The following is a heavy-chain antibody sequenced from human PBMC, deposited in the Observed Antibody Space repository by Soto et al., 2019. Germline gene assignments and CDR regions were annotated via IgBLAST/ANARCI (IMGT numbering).Heavy chain of an antibody. Sequence: PSETLSLTCAVSGGSISSGGYSWSWIRQPPGKGLEWIGYIYHSGSTYYNPSLKSRVTISVDTSKNQFSLKLSSVTAADTAVYYCARLNDGYKNWFDPWGQGTLVTVSS. D-gene: IGHD2-21*01. J-gene: IGHJ5*02. V-gene: IGHV4-30-2*01. CDR2: IYHSGST. CDR1: GGSISSGGYS. CDR3: ARLNDGYKNWFDP.